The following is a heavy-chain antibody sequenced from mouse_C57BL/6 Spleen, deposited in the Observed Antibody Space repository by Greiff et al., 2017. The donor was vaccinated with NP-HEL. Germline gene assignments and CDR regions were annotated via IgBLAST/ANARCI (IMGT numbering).Heavy chain of an antibody. Sequence: EVQLQQSGPELVKPGASVKMSCKASGYTFTDYNMHWVKQSHGKSLEWIGYINPNNGGTSYNQKFKGKATLTVNKSSSTAYMGLRSLTSEDSAVYYCARHPVVDYFDYWGQGTTLTVSS. CDR2: INPNNGGT. CDR3: ARHPVVDYFDY. V-gene: IGHV1-22*01. D-gene: IGHD1-1*01. CDR1: GYTFTDYN. J-gene: IGHJ2*01.